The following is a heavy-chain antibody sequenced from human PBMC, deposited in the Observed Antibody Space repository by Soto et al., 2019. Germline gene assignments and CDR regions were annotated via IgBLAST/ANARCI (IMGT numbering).Heavy chain of an antibody. Sequence: QVHLQQSGPGLVKPSQTLSLTCTVSGYSISSGGYDWTWVRQRPGKGREGIGYIRYSEGTYYNPSLKSRILVSIDTSKNQFSLRLSYVTAADTAGYFCTRWAWVYACDVWGQGTMVTGSS. CDR1: GYSISSGGYD. J-gene: IGHJ3*01. V-gene: IGHV4-31*03. CDR3: TRWAWVYACDV. CDR2: IRYSEGT. D-gene: IGHD2-8*01.